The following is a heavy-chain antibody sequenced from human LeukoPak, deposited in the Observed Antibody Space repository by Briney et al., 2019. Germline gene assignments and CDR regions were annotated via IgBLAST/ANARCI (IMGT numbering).Heavy chain of an antibody. J-gene: IGHJ6*02. CDR1: GGSISSSSYY. V-gene: IGHV4-39*01. CDR3: ARLLLLNSYDFWSHTTHSYYGMDV. D-gene: IGHD3-3*01. CDR2: IYYSGST. Sequence: PSETLSLTCTVSGGSISSSSYYWGWIRQPPGKGLEWIGSIYYSGSTYYNPSLKSRVTISVDTSKNQFSLKLSSVTAADTAVYYCARLLLLNSYDFWSHTTHSYYGMDVWGQGTTVTVSS.